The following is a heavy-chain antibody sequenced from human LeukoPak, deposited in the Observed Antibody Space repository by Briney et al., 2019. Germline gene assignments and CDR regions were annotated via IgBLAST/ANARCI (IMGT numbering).Heavy chain of an antibody. D-gene: IGHD3-10*01. Sequence: PLQTLSLTCTVSGGSISSGDYYWTWIRQPPGKGLEWIGYIYNSETTYYNPSLKSRLTISLDTSKNQFSLKMTSVTAADTAVYYCARSYYYLSENAVDWFDPWGQGTLVTVSS. J-gene: IGHJ5*02. CDR1: GGSISSGDYY. CDR2: IYNSETT. V-gene: IGHV4-30-4*01. CDR3: ARSYYYLSENAVDWFDP.